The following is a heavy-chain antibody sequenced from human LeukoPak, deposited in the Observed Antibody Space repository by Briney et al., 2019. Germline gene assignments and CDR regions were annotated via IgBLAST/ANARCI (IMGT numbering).Heavy chain of an antibody. D-gene: IGHD6-19*01. V-gene: IGHV3-20*04. CDR1: GFTFSSYW. J-gene: IGHJ4*02. CDR2: ISWNGGDT. Sequence: GGSLRFSCAASGFTFSSYWMSWVRQAPGKGLEWVSGISWNGGDTGYVDSVKGRFTISRDNAKNSLYLQMNSLRAEDTALYYCARDGSGWYSDYWGQGTPVIVSS. CDR3: ARDGSGWYSDY.